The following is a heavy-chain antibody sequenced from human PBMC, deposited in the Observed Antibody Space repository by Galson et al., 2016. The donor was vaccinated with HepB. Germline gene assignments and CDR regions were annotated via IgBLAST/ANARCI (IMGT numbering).Heavy chain of an antibody. J-gene: IGHJ1*01. CDR3: AKGAYSLPENFQH. V-gene: IGHV3-23*01. D-gene: IGHD2-15*01. CDR2: ISGSGGTT. Sequence: LEWVSSISGSGGTTYYADSLKGRFTISRDNSKSTLYLQMNSLRAEDTAVYYCAKGAYSLPENFQHWGQGTLVTVSS.